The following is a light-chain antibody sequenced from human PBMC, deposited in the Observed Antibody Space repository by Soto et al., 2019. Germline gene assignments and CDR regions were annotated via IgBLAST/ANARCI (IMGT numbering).Light chain of an antibody. J-gene: IGKJ1*01. Sequence: DIQLTQSPSTLSASVGDRVTITCRASQSITGYLNWYQQKPGKVPKLLIYAASTLQSGVPSRFSGSGSGTDFTLTLSSLQAEDSATYYCQQSFIAPWTFGQGTKVDI. V-gene: IGKV1-39*01. CDR2: AAS. CDR3: QQSFIAPWT. CDR1: QSITGY.